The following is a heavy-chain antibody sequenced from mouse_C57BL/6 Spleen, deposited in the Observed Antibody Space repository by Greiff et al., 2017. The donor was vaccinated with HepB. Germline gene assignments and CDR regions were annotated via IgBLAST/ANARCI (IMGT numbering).Heavy chain of an antibody. Sequence: VQLQQSGAELVRPGASVKLSCTASGFNIKDYYMHWVKQRPEQGLEWIGRIDPEDGDTEYAPKFQGKATMTADTSSNTAYLQLRSLTSEDTAVYYCTTGYSNYGYAMDYWGQGTSVTVSS. J-gene: IGHJ4*01. CDR1: GFNIKDYY. D-gene: IGHD2-5*01. CDR3: TTGYSNYGYAMDY. V-gene: IGHV14-1*01. CDR2: IDPEDGDT.